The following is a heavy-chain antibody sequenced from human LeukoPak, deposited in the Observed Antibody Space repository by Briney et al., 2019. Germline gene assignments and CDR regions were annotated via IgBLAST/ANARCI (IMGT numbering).Heavy chain of an antibody. Sequence: SETLSLTCTVSGGSTSTGDYYCSWIRQPAGKGLEWIGRIYTSGSTNYNPSLKSRVAMSVDTSKNQFSLKLSSVTAADTAVYYCARDSSGAFDIWGQGTMVTVSS. J-gene: IGHJ3*02. CDR1: GGSTSTGDYY. V-gene: IGHV4-61*02. CDR3: ARDSSGAFDI. CDR2: IYTSGST.